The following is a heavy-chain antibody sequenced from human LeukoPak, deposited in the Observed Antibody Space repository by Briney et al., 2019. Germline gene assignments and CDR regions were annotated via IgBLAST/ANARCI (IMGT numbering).Heavy chain of an antibody. CDR2: IYYSGST. Sequence: SETLSLTCTVSGVSISSSSYYWGWIRQPPGKGLEWIGSIYYSGSTYYNPSLKSRVTISVDTSKNQFSLKLSSVTAADTAVYYCARPVQCTGGVCRDYWGQGTLVTVSS. V-gene: IGHV4-39*01. CDR1: GVSISSSSYY. D-gene: IGHD2-8*02. CDR3: ARPVQCTGGVCRDY. J-gene: IGHJ4*02.